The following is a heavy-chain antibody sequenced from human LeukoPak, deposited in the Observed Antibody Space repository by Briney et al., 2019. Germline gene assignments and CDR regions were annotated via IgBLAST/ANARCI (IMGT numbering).Heavy chain of an antibody. J-gene: IGHJ4*02. CDR1: GFTFSSYA. D-gene: IGHD4-11*01. CDR2: ISGRGSST. V-gene: IGHV3-23*01. CDR3: ARDLGGPTVTTGVDY. Sequence: GGSLRVSCAAPGFTFSSYAMSWVRQAPGKGLEWVSAISGRGSSTYYADSVKGRFSLSRDNSKNTLHLQMNSLRAEDTAVYYCARDLGGPTVTTGVDYWGQGTLVTVSS.